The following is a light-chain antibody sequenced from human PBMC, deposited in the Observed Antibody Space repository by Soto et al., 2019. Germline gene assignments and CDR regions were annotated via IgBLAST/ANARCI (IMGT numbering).Light chain of an antibody. V-gene: IGKV1-9*01. CDR1: QDIAIY. CDR2: AAS. Sequence: IQLTQSPSSLSASVGDRVTITCRASQDIAIYLAWYQQKPGEAPKLLIYAASTLYGGVPSRFSGSGSGTDFGLTITSLQAEDFATYYCQQYYNYPLTFGGGTK. CDR3: QQYYNYPLT. J-gene: IGKJ4*01.